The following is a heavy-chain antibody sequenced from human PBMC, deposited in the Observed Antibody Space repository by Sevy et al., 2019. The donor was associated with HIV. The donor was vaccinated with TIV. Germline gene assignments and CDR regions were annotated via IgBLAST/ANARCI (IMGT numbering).Heavy chain of an antibody. CDR2: IFDTGST. V-gene: IGHV4-61*01. CDR1: GGSVSGGSYY. D-gene: IGHD1-26*01. Sequence: SETLSLTCSVSGGSVSGGSYYWGWIRRPPGKGLEWLGYIFDTGSTNYNPSLRSRVTISVASSKNQVSLKVTSVTAADTAIYDCVRGIPDGRGTDYGMDVWGPGTTVTVSS. CDR3: VRGIPDGRGTDYGMDV. J-gene: IGHJ6*02.